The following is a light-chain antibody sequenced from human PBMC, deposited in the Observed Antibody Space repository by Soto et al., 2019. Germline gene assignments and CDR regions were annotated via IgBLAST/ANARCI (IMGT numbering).Light chain of an antibody. J-gene: IGLJ3*02. CDR1: SSNIGSNT. CDR2: SNN. Sequence: QLVLTQPPSASGTPGQRVTISCSGSSSNIGSNTINWYQQLPGTAPKLRIFSNNQRPSGVPDRFSGSKSGTSASLAISGLQSEDEANYYCAAWDDSLNGWVFGGGTKLTVL. V-gene: IGLV1-44*01. CDR3: AAWDDSLNGWV.